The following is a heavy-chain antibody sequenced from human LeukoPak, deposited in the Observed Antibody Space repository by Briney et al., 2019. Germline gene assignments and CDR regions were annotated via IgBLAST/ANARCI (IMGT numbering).Heavy chain of an antibody. CDR2: ISSSSSTI. D-gene: IGHD5-12*01. CDR1: GFSSSSYS. J-gene: IGHJ4*02. CDR3: ARATRGYSGYANGY. V-gene: IGHV3-48*04. Sequence: GGSLRLSCAASGFSSSSYSMNWVRQAPGKGLEGVTYISSSSSTIYYADSVKGRFTISRDNAKNSLYLQMNSLRAEDTAVYYCARATRGYSGYANGYWGQGTLVTVSS.